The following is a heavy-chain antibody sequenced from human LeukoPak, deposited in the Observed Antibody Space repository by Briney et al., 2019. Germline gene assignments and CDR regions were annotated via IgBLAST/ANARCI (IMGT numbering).Heavy chain of an antibody. CDR1: NYTFTSYG. CDR2: INAYNGDT. CDR3: AKGRRTGFVDY. Sequence: ASVKVSCKASNYTFTSYGISWVRQAPGQGLEWMAWINAYNGDTNYAQKLQGRVTLTTETSTSTAYMELRSLRSDDTAVYYCAKGRRTGFVDYWGQGALVTVSS. D-gene: IGHD1-1*01. V-gene: IGHV1-18*01. J-gene: IGHJ4*02.